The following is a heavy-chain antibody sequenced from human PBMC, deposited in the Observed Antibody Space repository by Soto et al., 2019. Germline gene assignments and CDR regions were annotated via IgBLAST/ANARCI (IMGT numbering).Heavy chain of an antibody. J-gene: IGHJ5*02. D-gene: IGHD2-2*02. CDR2: MNPNSGNT. CDR3: ALYCSSTSCYSTPGFDP. Sequence: ASVKVSCKASGYTFTSYDINWARQATGQGLEWMGWMNPNSGNTGYAQKFQGRVTMTRNTSISTAYMELSSLRSEDTAVYYCALYCSSTSCYSTPGFDPWGQETLVTVS. CDR1: GYTFTSYD. V-gene: IGHV1-8*01.